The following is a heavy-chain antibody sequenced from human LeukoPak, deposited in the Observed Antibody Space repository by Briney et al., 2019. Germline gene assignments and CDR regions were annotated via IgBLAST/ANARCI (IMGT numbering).Heavy chain of an antibody. V-gene: IGHV5-51*01. J-gene: IGHJ4*02. CDR2: IYPGDSDT. CDR3: ARQNNFRLDY. D-gene: IGHD5-24*01. Sequence: GESLKISCKGSGYTFSSYWIGWVRQMPGKGLEWMGIIYPGDSDTRYSPSLQGQVTISVDTSIGTAYLQWSSLKASDTAIYYCARQNNFRLDYWGQGTLVTVSS. CDR1: GYTFSSYW.